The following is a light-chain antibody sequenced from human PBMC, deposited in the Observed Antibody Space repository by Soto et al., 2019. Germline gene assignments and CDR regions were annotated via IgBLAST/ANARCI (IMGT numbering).Light chain of an antibody. CDR1: ETISTF. CDR2: AAS. CDR3: QQSYNTSPIT. Sequence: DIQMTQSPSSLSASVGDRVTITCLASETISTFLNWYQHTPGKAPKLLIYAASHLQSGVPSRFSGSGSGTDFTLTISGLQPEDFASYYCQQSYNTSPITFGQGTRLEIK. V-gene: IGKV1-39*01. J-gene: IGKJ5*01.